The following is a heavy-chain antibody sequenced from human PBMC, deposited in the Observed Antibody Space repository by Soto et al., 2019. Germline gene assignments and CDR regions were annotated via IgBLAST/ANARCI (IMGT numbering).Heavy chain of an antibody. D-gene: IGHD2-2*03. CDR1: GVTFTCHY. CDR2: INPNSGGT. Sequence: ASVKASCKASGVTFTCHYMHWVRQAPEQGHEWMGWINPNSGGTNYAQKFQGRVTMTRDTSISTAYMELSRLRSDDTAVYYCARMVDIVVVPAAINWFDPWGQGSLVTVTA. V-gene: IGHV1-2*02. CDR3: ARMVDIVVVPAAINWFDP. J-gene: IGHJ5*02.